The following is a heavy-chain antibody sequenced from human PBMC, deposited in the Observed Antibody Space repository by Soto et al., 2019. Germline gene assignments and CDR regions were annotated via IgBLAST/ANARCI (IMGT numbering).Heavy chain of an antibody. CDR2: ISGSGGST. V-gene: IGHV3-23*01. CDR3: AKGLRKQLADYYFDY. J-gene: IGHJ4*02. D-gene: IGHD6-13*01. CDR1: GFSFSTYT. Sequence: PGGSLRLSCAASGFSFSTYTMSWVRQPPGQGLEWVSAISGSGGSTYYADSVKGRFTISRDNSKNTLYLQMNSLRAEDTAVYYCAKGLRKQLADYYFDYWGQGTLVTVSS.